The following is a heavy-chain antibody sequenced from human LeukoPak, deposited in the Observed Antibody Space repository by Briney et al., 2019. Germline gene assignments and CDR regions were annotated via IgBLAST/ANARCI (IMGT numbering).Heavy chain of an antibody. D-gene: IGHD4-23*01. V-gene: IGHV4-59*10. CDR3: ARDFPYHGGNSFDF. Sequence: SETLSLTCAVYGGSFSGYYWSWIRQPPGKGLEWIGRIYSSGTTNYNPSLKSRITVSVDTSKNQFSLELTSVTAADTAVYYCARDFPYHGGNSFDFWGQGTLVTVSS. CDR1: GGSFSGYY. CDR2: IYSSGTT. J-gene: IGHJ4*02.